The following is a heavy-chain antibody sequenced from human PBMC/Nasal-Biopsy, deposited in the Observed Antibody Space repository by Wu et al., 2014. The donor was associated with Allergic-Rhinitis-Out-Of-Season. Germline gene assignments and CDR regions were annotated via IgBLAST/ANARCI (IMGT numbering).Heavy chain of an antibody. CDR3: ARASTSYYDSNGYLLSAFDM. CDR2: IFTTGST. V-gene: IGHV4-4*07. D-gene: IGHD3-22*01. Sequence: TLSLTCTVSSGSISSYNWNWIRQPAGKGLEWIGRIFTTGSTNYNPSLKSRATLSIDTSKNRFSLRLTSVTAADTAVYYCARASTSYYDSNGYLLSAFDMWGQGTVVAVSS. CDR1: SGSISSYN. J-gene: IGHJ3*02.